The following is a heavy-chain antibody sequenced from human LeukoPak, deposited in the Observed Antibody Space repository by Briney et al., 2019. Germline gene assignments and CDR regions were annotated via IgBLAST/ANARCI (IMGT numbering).Heavy chain of an antibody. D-gene: IGHD3-3*01. J-gene: IGHJ4*02. CDR2: IYYSGST. V-gene: IGHV4-59*01. CDR3: ARENYGVVIN. Sequence: PSETLSLTCTVSGGSISSYYWSWIRQPPGKGLEWIGYIYYSGSTNYNPSLKSRVTISVDTSKNQFSLKLSSVTAADTAVYYCARENYGVVINWGQGTLVTVSS. CDR1: GGSISSYY.